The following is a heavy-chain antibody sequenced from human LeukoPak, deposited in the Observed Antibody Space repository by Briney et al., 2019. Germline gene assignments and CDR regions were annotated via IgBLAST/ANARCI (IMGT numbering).Heavy chain of an antibody. D-gene: IGHD5-12*01. V-gene: IGHV1-18*01. Sequence: ASVKVSCKASGYTFTSYGISWVRQAPGQGLEWMGWISAYNGNTNYAQKLQGRVTMTTDTSTSTAYMELRSLRSDDTAVYYCAKDPRSGYDFPPYYGYYYYYYMDVWGKGTTVTVSS. J-gene: IGHJ6*03. CDR2: ISAYNGNT. CDR1: GYTFTSYG. CDR3: AKDPRSGYDFPPYYGYYYYYYMDV.